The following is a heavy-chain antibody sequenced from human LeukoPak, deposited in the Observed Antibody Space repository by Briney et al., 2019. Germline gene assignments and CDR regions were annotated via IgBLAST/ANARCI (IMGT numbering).Heavy chain of an antibody. CDR3: AKEGGDTLAFYHLDH. J-gene: IGHJ4*02. D-gene: IGHD3-3*02. Sequence: GGSLRLSCAASGFTFSSYGMHWVRQAPGKGLEWVAVISYDGSNKYYADSVKGRFTISRDNSKNTLYLQMNSLRAEDTAVYYCAKEGGDTLAFYHLDHWGQGTLVTVSS. V-gene: IGHV3-30*18. CDR2: ISYDGSNK. CDR1: GFTFSSYG.